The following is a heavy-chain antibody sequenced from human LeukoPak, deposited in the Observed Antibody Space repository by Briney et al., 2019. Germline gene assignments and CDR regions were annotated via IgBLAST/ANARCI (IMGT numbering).Heavy chain of an antibody. CDR2: FGGSGGST. J-gene: IGHJ4*02. Sequence: GGSLRLSCAASGFTFSSYGMSWVRQAPGKGLEWVSSFGGSGGSTYYADSVKGRFTISRDNSKNTLYLRINSLRAEDTAVYYCARGGSGWYFLPGSYWGQGTLVTVSS. CDR3: ARGGSGWYFLPGSY. V-gene: IGHV3-23*01. CDR1: GFTFSSYG. D-gene: IGHD6-19*01.